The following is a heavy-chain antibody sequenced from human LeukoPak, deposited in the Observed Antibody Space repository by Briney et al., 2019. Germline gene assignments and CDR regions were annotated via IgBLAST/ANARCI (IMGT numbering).Heavy chain of an antibody. J-gene: IGHJ4*02. Sequence: GGSLRLSCAASGFTFSSYSMNWVRQAPGKGLEWVSAISGSGGSTDYADCVKGRFTTSRDNSKNTLYLQMNSLRAEDTALYYCARGIVEFDYWGQGTLVTVSS. CDR2: ISGSGGST. CDR1: GFTFSSYS. V-gene: IGHV3-23*01. CDR3: ARGIVEFDY. D-gene: IGHD1-26*01.